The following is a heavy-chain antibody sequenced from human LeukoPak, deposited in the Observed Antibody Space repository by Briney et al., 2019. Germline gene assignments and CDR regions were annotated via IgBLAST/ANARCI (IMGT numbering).Heavy chain of an antibody. CDR3: ARDQPPGSGWVHFDY. J-gene: IGHJ4*02. CDR2: INPSGGST. D-gene: IGHD6-19*01. Sequence: ASVKVSCKASGYTFTSYYMHWVRQAPGQGLEWMGIINPSGGSTSYAQKFQGRVTMTRDTSTSTVYMELSRLRSDDTAVYYCARDQPPGSGWVHFDYWGQGTLVTVSS. V-gene: IGHV1-46*01. CDR1: GYTFTSYY.